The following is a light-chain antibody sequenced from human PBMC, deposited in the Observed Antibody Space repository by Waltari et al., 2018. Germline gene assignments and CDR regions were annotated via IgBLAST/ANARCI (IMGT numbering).Light chain of an antibody. CDR2: GAS. CDR3: QKYEALPAT. V-gene: IGKV3-20*01. Sequence: ELVLTQSPGPLSLSPGESATLSCRASQSVGRYLAWYQQKPGQAPRLLIYGASTRATGIPDRFSGSGSGTDFSLIISRLEPEDFAVYFCQKYEALPATFGQGTKVEIK. CDR1: QSVGRY. J-gene: IGKJ1*01.